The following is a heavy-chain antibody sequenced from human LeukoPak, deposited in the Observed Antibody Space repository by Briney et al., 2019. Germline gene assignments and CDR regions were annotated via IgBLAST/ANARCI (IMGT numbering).Heavy chain of an antibody. J-gene: IGHJ4*02. D-gene: IGHD1-7*01. CDR2: IYYSGST. CDR1: GGSISSSSYY. CDR3: ARGNYRVDY. V-gene: IGHV4-39*07. Sequence: DPSETLSLTCTVSGGSISSSSYYGGWIRQPPGKGLEWIGSIYYSGSTYYNPSLKSRVTISVDTSKNQFSLKLSSVTAADTAVYYCARGNYRVDYWGQGTLVTVSS.